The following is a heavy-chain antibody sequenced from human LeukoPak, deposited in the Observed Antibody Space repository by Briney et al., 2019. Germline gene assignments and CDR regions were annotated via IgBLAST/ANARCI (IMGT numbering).Heavy chain of an antibody. J-gene: IGHJ3*02. CDR3: FRFLWGGVFDI. V-gene: IGHV3-15*01. CDR1: GFTFSYAW. Sequence: GGSLRLSCAASGFTFSYAWMSWVRQAPGKGLEWVGRIKSKTDSWTANYAAPVKGRFTISRDDSKNTLYLQINSLKTEDTAVYYCFRFLWGGVFDIWGQGAMVTVCS. D-gene: IGHD3-16*01. CDR2: IKSKTDSWTA.